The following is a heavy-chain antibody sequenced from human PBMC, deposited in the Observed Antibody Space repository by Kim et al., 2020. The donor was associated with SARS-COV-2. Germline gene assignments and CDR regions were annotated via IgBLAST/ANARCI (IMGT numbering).Heavy chain of an antibody. D-gene: IGHD6-13*01. CDR1: GFTFSSYS. V-gene: IGHV3-21*04. J-gene: IGHJ1*01. Sequence: GGSLRLSCAASGFTFSSYSMNWVRRAPGKGLEWVSSISSSSSYIYYADSVKGRFTISRDNAKNSLYLQMNSLRAKDTAVYYCARDGYSSSWYSRYFQHWGQGTLVTVSS. CDR3: ARDGYSSSWYSRYFQH. CDR2: ISSSSSYI.